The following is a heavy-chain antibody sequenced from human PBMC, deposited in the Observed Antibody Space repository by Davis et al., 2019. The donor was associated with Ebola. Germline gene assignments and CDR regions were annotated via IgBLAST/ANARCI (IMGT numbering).Heavy chain of an antibody. V-gene: IGHV3-53*01. CDR2: LYSGGET. D-gene: IGHD3-22*01. Sequence: GESLKISCAISGFSVITNYMSWVRQAPGKGLEWISVLYSGGETYYADSVNGRFTISRDNSKNTLYLQMNSLRAEDTAVYYCAREAYYYDSSGYYSHFDYWGQGTLVTVSS. CDR3: AREAYYYDSSGYYSHFDY. CDR1: GFSVITNY. J-gene: IGHJ4*02.